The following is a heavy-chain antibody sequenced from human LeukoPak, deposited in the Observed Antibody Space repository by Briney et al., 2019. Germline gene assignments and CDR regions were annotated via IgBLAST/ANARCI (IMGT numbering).Heavy chain of an antibody. D-gene: IGHD3-3*01. CDR2: MNPNSGNT. Sequence: ASVKVSCKASGYTFTSYDINWVRQATGQGLEWMGWMNPNSGNTGYAQKFQGRVTMTRNTSISTAYMELSSLRSEDTAGYYCARGRFLEWLGAFDIWGQGTMVTVSS. V-gene: IGHV1-8*01. J-gene: IGHJ3*02. CDR1: GYTFTSYD. CDR3: ARGRFLEWLGAFDI.